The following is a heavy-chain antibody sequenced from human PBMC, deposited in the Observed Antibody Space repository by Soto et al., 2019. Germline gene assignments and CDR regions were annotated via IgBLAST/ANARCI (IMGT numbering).Heavy chain of an antibody. J-gene: IGHJ6*02. Sequence: SETLYLTCTVPGGSISSSSYYWGWIRQPPGKGLEWIGSIYYSGSTYYNPSLKSRVTISVDTSKNQFSLKLSSVTAADTAVYYCAREEVQLYYYDRYYYGMDVWGQGTMVT. CDR2: IYYSGST. D-gene: IGHD3-22*01. CDR3: AREEVQLYYYDRYYYGMDV. V-gene: IGHV4-39*02. CDR1: GGSISSSSYY.